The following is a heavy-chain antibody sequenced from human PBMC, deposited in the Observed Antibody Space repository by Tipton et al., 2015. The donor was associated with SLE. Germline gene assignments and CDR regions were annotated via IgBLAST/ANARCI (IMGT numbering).Heavy chain of an antibody. V-gene: IGHV4-59*10. CDR2: LYTSGST. Sequence: TLSLTCAVYGCSFSNNYWSWIRQPAGKGLEWIGRLYTSGSTNYNPSLKSRVTMSVDTSKNRFSLKLSSVTAADTAAYYCARTNLQGSLVDWYFDLWGRGTLVTVSS. J-gene: IGHJ2*01. CDR3: ARTNLQGSLVDWYFDL. D-gene: IGHD5-24*01. CDR1: GCSFSNNY.